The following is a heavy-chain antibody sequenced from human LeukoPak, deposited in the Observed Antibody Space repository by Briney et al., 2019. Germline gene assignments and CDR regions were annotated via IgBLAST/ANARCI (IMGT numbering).Heavy chain of an antibody. Sequence: GGSLRLSCAASGFTFNNYSMNWVRQAPGKGLEWVSYIGTSTDSTYYADSVKGRFTISRDNAKNSLSLQMNSLRAEDTAVYYCAKDSKGATYYYDSSGYYSVGAFDIWGQGTMVTVSS. D-gene: IGHD3-22*01. J-gene: IGHJ3*02. V-gene: IGHV3-48*01. CDR2: IGTSTDST. CDR3: AKDSKGATYYYDSSGYYSVGAFDI. CDR1: GFTFNNYS.